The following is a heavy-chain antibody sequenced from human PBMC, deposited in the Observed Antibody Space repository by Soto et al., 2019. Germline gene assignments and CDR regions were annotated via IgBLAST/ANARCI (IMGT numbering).Heavy chain of an antibody. CDR1: GFTFSSYS. V-gene: IGHV3-21*01. CDR2: ISSSSSYI. CDR3: ARWPFIAVAGGPFFDY. J-gene: IGHJ4*02. D-gene: IGHD6-19*01. Sequence: PGGSLRLSCAASGFTFSSYSMNWVRQAPGKGLEWVSSISSSSSYIYYADSVKGRFTISRDNAKNSLYLQMNSLRAEDTAVYYCARWPFIAVAGGPFFDYWGQGTLVTVSS.